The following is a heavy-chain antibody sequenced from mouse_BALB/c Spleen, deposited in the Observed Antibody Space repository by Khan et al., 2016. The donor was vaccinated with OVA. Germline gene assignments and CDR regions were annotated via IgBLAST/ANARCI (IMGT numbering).Heavy chain of an antibody. CDR1: GDSITSGY. V-gene: IGHV3-8*02. CDR2: ILYSGSN. CDR3: AGSTYRYAFAY. J-gene: IGHJ3*01. D-gene: IGHD2-14*01. Sequence: EVQLQESGPSLVKPSQTLSLTCSVTGDSITSGYWCCIRKFPGNKLEYIGYILYSGSNYYNPSLKSRISITRHTSQNQYYLQLNSVTTEDTATYYCAGSTYRYAFAYWGQWTLVTVSA.